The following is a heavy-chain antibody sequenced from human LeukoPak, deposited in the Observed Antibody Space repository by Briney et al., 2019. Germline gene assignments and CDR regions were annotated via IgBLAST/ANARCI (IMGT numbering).Heavy chain of an antibody. CDR3: ARHGWGVTATFKFDP. CDR2: IYYSGRT. CDR1: GVSISSYY. Sequence: SETLSLTCTDSGVSISSYYWSWIRQPPGKGLEWIGYIYYSGRTIYNASLKSRVNISVDTSKNQFSLKLSSVTAADTAVYYCARHGWGVTATFKFDPWGQGTLVTVSS. D-gene: IGHD2-21*02. V-gene: IGHV4-59*08. J-gene: IGHJ5*02.